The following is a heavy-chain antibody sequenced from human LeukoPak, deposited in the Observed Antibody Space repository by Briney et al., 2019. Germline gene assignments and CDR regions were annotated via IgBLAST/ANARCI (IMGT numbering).Heavy chain of an antibody. CDR3: ARAPTGVDY. CDR2: IYSGGST. D-gene: IGHD7-27*01. Sequence: ETLSLTCAVYGGSFSGYYWSWVRQTPGKGLEWVSVIYSGGSTYYADSVKGRFTISRDNSKNTLYLQMNSLRAEDTAVYYCARAPTGVDYWGQGTLVTVSS. J-gene: IGHJ4*02. V-gene: IGHV3-53*01. CDR1: GGSFSGYY.